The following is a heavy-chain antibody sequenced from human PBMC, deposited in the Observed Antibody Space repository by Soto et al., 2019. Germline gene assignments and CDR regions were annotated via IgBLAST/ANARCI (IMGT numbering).Heavy chain of an antibody. J-gene: IGHJ4*02. CDR2: IWYDGSNQ. CDR1: GFIFTTYG. V-gene: IGHV3-33*06. Sequence: QVQLVESGGGVVQPGRSLRLSCAASGFIFTTYGLHWVRQAPGKGLEWVAVIWYDGSNQYYADSVKGRFTISRDNSKNILYLEMNSVRVEDTAVYYCVKEHCGGACYSDPYFDYWCQGTLVTVSS. D-gene: IGHD2-21*02. CDR3: VKEHCGGACYSDPYFDY.